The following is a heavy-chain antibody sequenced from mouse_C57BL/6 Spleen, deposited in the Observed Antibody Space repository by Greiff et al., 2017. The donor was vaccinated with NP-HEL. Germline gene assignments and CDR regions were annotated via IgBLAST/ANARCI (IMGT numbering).Heavy chain of an antibody. CDR1: GFTFSNYW. CDR2: IRLKSGNYAT. D-gene: IGHD2-4*01. J-gene: IGHJ3*01. CDR3: TGGGLRRGFAY. Sequence: EVHLVESGGGLVQPGGSMKLSCVASGFTFSNYWMNWVRQSPEQGLEWVAQIRLKSGNYATHYAESVKGRFTISRAASKSRVYLHMINVRAEDTGIYYCTGGGLRRGFAYWGQGTLVTVSA. V-gene: IGHV6-3*01.